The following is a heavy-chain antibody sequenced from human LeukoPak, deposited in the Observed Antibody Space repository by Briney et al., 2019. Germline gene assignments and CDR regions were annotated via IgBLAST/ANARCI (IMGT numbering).Heavy chain of an antibody. CDR3: ARDSGDGSGTYYPYGMDV. J-gene: IGHJ6*02. CDR2: ISRSRIYI. Sequence: GGSLRLSCAASGFTFSDHNINWVRQAPGKGLEWVSSISRSRIYIYYADSVKGRFTISRDNAENSLYLQMNSLRAEDTAVYYCARDSGDGSGTYYPYGMDVWGQGTTVTVSS. D-gene: IGHD3-10*01. V-gene: IGHV3-21*06. CDR1: GFTFSDHN.